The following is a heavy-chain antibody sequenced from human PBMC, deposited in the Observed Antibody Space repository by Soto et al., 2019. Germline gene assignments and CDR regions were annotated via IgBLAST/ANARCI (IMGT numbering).Heavy chain of an antibody. CDR2: ISGNGCST. J-gene: IGHJ5*02. Sequence: PGGSMRLSCTASGLTFSTFSMSWVRQSPRKGLEWGSTISGNGCSTFYADSVKGRFTISRDNSKKTLYLQMNGLRSEDPAVYYCAPRLTIFGIVKLSTWFDPWGQGTLVTVSS. CDR1: GLTFSTFS. CDR3: APRLTIFGIVKLSTWFDP. D-gene: IGHD3-3*01. V-gene: IGHV3-23*01.